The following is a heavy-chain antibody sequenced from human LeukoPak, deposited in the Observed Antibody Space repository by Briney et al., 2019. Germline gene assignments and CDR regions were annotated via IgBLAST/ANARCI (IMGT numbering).Heavy chain of an antibody. D-gene: IGHD4-17*01. CDR1: GGSISSGGYS. Sequence: PSQTLSLTCAVSGGSISSGGYSWSWIRQPAGKGLEWIGRIYTSGSTNYNPSLKSRVTMSVDTSKNQFSLKLSSVTAADTVVYYCARDGDYGDGDYWGQGTLVTVSS. V-gene: IGHV4-61*02. CDR3: ARDGDYGDGDY. CDR2: IYTSGST. J-gene: IGHJ4*02.